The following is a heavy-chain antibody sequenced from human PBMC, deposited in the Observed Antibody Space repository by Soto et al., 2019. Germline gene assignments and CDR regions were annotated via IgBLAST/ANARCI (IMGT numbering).Heavy chain of an antibody. Sequence: TLSLTCTVSGGSISSDGHYWVWIRQHPGKGLEWIGYFYYSGNTYYNPSLKSRVTISVDKSKNQFSLKVRSVTAADTAVYYCASGRKWEQTFDYWGQGILVTVSS. J-gene: IGHJ4*02. D-gene: IGHD1-26*01. CDR2: FYYSGNT. CDR3: ASGRKWEQTFDY. CDR1: GGSISSDGHY. V-gene: IGHV4-31*03.